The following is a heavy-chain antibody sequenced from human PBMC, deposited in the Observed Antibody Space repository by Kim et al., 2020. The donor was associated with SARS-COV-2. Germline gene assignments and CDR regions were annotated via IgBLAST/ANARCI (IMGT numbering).Heavy chain of an antibody. Sequence: GGSLRLSCAASGITFSSYTMNWVRQAPGKGLEWVSSINTGGNYIYYADSVKGRFTISRDNAKNSLYLQMNSLRAEDTAVYYCANARGHWGQGTLVTVSS. CDR3: ANARGH. V-gene: IGHV3-21*01. D-gene: IGHD3-10*01. CDR1: GITFSSYT. J-gene: IGHJ4*02. CDR2: INTGGNYI.